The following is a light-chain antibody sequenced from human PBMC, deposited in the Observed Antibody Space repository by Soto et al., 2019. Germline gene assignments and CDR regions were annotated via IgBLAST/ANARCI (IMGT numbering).Light chain of an antibody. Sequence: DIQLTQSPAFLSASIGDRVTITCRASQGIRNYLAWYQQQPGKAPKLLIYGASTLQSGVSSRFSGSGSGTEFTLTISSLQAEDFSTYYCQQDSTYPLTFGPGTKVDIK. J-gene: IGKJ3*01. CDR2: GAS. CDR3: QQDSTYPLT. CDR1: QGIRNY. V-gene: IGKV1-9*01.